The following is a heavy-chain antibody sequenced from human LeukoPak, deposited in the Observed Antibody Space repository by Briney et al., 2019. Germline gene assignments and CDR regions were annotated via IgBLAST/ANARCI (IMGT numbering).Heavy chain of an antibody. CDR3: ARGLNSSRWF. CDR2: INWNGDST. V-gene: IGHV3-20*04. Sequence: PGGSLRLSCAASGFTFDDYGMSWVRQAPGKGLEWFSGINWNGDSTGYADSVKGRFTISRENAKNSLYLQMNSPRAEDTALYYGARGLNSSRWFWGQGTLVTVSS. D-gene: IGHD6-19*01. J-gene: IGHJ4*02. CDR1: GFTFDDYG.